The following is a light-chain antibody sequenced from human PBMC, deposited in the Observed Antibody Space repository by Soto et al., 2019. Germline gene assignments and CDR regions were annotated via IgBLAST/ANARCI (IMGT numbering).Light chain of an antibody. CDR1: SSDVGAYNY. J-gene: IGLJ1*01. V-gene: IGLV2-11*01. CDR3: CSYAGRPRYI. Sequence: QSALTQPRSVSGSPGQSVTISCTGTSSDVGAYNYVSWYQQHPGKAPKVITYDVSERPSGVRGRFSGSRSGNTASLTISGLQVDDEADYYCCSYAGRPRYIIGTGTKLAVL. CDR2: DVS.